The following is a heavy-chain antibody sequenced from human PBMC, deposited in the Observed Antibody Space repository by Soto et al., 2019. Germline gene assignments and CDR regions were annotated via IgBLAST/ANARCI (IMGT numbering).Heavy chain of an antibody. D-gene: IGHD2-21*01. V-gene: IGHV3-53*02. Sequence: ELQLVETGGGLIQTGGSLRLSCAASGFSISSNYIAWVRQPPGKGLEWVSTTFSGGNTEYAASVKGRGSISRDNYKNMLYLQMDHLRVEATAVYYCSRQPPSAIQGWAFGMDVWGQGTTVSVSS. CDR3: SRQPPSAIQGWAFGMDV. CDR1: GFSISSNY. J-gene: IGHJ6*02. CDR2: TFSGGNT.